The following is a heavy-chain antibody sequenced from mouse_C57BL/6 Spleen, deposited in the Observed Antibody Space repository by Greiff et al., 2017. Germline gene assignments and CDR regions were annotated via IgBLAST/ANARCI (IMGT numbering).Heavy chain of an antibody. V-gene: IGHV2-5*01. J-gene: IGHJ3*01. D-gene: IGHD1-1*01. CDR2: IWRGGST. Sequence: VKLVESGPGLVQPSQSLSITCTVSGFSLTSYGVHWVRQSPGKGLEWLGVIWRGGSTDYNAAFMSRLSITKDNSKSQVFFKMNSLQADDTAIYYCAKEGIYGSSPWFAYWGQGTLVTVSA. CDR1: GFSLTSYG. CDR3: AKEGIYGSSPWFAY.